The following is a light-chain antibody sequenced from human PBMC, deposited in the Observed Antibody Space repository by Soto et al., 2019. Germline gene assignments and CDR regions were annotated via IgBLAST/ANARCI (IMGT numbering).Light chain of an antibody. Sequence: DIHMTQSPTSLSASVGDRVTITCRASQAIRNDLGWYQQKPAKAPKLLIYAASSLFSGVPSRFSGSGSGTDFTLTISSLQPEDFATYYCQQADSLPLVTFGQGTRLEIK. J-gene: IGKJ5*01. CDR1: QAIRND. CDR2: AAS. V-gene: IGKV1-12*01. CDR3: QQADSLPLVT.